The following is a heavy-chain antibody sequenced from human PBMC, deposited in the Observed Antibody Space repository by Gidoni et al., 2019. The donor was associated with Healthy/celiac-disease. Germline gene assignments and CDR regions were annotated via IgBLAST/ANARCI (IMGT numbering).Heavy chain of an antibody. CDR2: ISYDGSNK. CDR3: ARPGRVGATLWPLGY. V-gene: IGHV3-30-3*01. J-gene: IGHJ4*02. D-gene: IGHD1-26*01. Sequence: QVQLVESGGGVVQPGRSLRLSCAASGFTFSSYSMHWVRQAPGKGLEWVAVISYDGSNKYYADSVKGRFTISRDNSKNTLYLQMNSLRAEDTAVYYCARPGRVGATLWPLGYWGQGTLVTVSS. CDR1: GFTFSSYS.